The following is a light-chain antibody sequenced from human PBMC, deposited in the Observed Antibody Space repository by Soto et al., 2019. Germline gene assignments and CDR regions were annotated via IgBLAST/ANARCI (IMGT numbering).Light chain of an antibody. CDR2: SNI. CDR3: LSYDSRLGVV. CDR1: SSNIGADYD. Sequence: QSVLTQPPSVSGAPGQRVTFSCIGSSSNIGADYDVHWYQQLPGTAPKLLIYSNINRPSGVPDRFACSKSAASAALAITGRQADDEADYCGLSYDSRLGVVFGTGTKLTVL. V-gene: IGLV1-40*01. J-gene: IGLJ1*01.